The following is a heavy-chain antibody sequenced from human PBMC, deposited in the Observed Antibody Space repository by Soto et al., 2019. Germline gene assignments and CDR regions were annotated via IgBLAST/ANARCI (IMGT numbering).Heavy chain of an antibody. J-gene: IGHJ4*02. CDR1: GFTFSSYG. CDR2: IWYDGSNK. D-gene: IGHD2-21*01. Sequence: PGGSLRLSCAASGFTFSSYGMHWVRQAPGKGLEWVAVIWYDGSNKYYADSVKGRFTISRDNSKNTLYLQMNSLRAEDTAVYYCARAKYGLWWPHDWGQGTLVTVSS. CDR3: ARAKYGLWWPHD. V-gene: IGHV3-33*01.